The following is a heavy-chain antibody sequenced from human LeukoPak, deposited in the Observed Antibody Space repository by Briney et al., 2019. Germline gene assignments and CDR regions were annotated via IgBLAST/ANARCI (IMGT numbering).Heavy chain of an antibody. D-gene: IGHD5-18*01. CDR2: ISFDGGNK. CDR1: GFTFSSYA. Sequence: GGSLRLSCAASGFTFSSYAMHWVRQAPGKGLEWVAVISFDGGNKYYADSVKGRFTSSRDNSKNTLYLQMNSLRPEDTAVYYCARDGVQQWLSYYFEYWGQGTLVTVSS. V-gene: IGHV3-30*04. CDR3: ARDGVQQWLSYYFEY. J-gene: IGHJ4*02.